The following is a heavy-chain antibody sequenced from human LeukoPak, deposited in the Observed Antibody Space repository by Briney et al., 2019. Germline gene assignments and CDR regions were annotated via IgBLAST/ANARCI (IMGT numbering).Heavy chain of an antibody. CDR2: INPNSGGT. Sequence: GASVKVSCKASGYTFTVYYMHWVRQAPGQGLGWMGWINPNSGGTNYAQKFQGRVTMTRDTSISTAYMELSRLRSDNTAVYYCARSAESSSWVEFDYWGQGTLVTVSS. D-gene: IGHD6-13*01. CDR1: GYTFTVYY. J-gene: IGHJ4*02. CDR3: ARSAESSSWVEFDY. V-gene: IGHV1-2*02.